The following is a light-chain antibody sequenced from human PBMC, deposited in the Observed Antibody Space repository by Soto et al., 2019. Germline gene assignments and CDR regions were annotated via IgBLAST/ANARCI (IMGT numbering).Light chain of an antibody. CDR2: RSD. CDR1: SSNIGSNH. CDR3: SAGDDILSGGV. Sequence: QSVLTQPPSASGTPGQRISISCSGSSSNIGSNHVYWYQQFPGMAPKLLMYRSDQRPTGVPDRFSGSKSGTSASLAISGLRSEDEAGYSCSAGDDILSGGVFGGGTKLTVL. J-gene: IGLJ3*02. V-gene: IGLV1-47*01.